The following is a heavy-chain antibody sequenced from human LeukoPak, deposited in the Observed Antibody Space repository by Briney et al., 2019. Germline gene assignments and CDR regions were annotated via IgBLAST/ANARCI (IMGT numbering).Heavy chain of an antibody. CDR2: IYYGGST. V-gene: IGHV4-59*08. Sequence: SETLSLTCTVSGGSISSYYWSWIRQPPGKGLEWIGYIYYGGSTNYNPSLKSRVTISVDTSKSQFSLKLSSVTAADTAVYYCASGEDYGDYQLDYWGQGTLVTVSS. D-gene: IGHD4-17*01. CDR3: ASGEDYGDYQLDY. J-gene: IGHJ4*02. CDR1: GGSISSYY.